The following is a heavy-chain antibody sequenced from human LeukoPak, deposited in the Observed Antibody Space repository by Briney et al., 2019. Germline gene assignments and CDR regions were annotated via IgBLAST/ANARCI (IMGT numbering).Heavy chain of an antibody. CDR3: AREASELERRWYFAY. D-gene: IGHD1-1*01. J-gene: IGHJ4*02. V-gene: IGHV1-2*02. Sequence: GASVKVSCKASGYTFTGYYMHWVRQAPGQGLEWRGWINPTSGGTNYAQKFQGRVTMTRGPSISTAYLGLSRLRSDDPAVYYCAREASELERRWYFAYWGQGTLVTVSS. CDR1: GYTFTGYY. CDR2: INPTSGGT.